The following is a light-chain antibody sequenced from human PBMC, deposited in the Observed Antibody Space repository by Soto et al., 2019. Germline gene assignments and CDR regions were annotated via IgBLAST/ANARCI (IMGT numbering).Light chain of an antibody. CDR2: DAS. CDR3: QQRSNWPLT. J-gene: IGKJ4*01. Sequence: EIMLTPSPATLSLSPGERATLYCRASQSVSSYLAWYQQKPGQAPRLLIYDASNRATGIPARFSGSGSGTDFTLTISSLEPEDFAVYYCQQRSNWPLTLGGGTKVDIK. V-gene: IGKV3-11*01. CDR1: QSVSSY.